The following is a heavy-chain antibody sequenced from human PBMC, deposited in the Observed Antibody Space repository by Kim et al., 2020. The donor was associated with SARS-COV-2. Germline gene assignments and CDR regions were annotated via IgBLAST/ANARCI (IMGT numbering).Heavy chain of an antibody. CDR1: GGSFSGYY. CDR3: ARVGYGVPENY. Sequence: SETLSLTCAVYGGSFSGYYWSWIRQPPGKGLEWIGEINHSGSTNYNPSLKSRVTISVDTSKNQFSRKLSSVTAADTAVYYCARVGYGVPENYWGQGTLVTVSS. V-gene: IGHV4-34*01. D-gene: IGHD4-17*01. CDR2: INHSGST. J-gene: IGHJ4*02.